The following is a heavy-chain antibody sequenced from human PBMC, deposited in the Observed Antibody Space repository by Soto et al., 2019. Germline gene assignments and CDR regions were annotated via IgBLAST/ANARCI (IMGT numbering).Heavy chain of an antibody. CDR2: IYNSGST. V-gene: IGHV4-30-4*01. CDR3: ARGPGADQIDC. J-gene: IGHJ4*02. CDR1: GGSVSSGGYF. Sequence: QVQLQESGPGLVEPSQTLSLTCTVSGGSVSSGGYFWSWIRQPPGEGLEWIGHIYNSGSTYSNPSRRVXXTXSXXSAKSQFALKVSSVTAADTAVYYCARGPGADQIDCWGQGALVTVSS.